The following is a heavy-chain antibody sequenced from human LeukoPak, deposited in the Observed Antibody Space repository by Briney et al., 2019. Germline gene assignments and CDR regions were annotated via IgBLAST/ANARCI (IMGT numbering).Heavy chain of an antibody. Sequence: GGSLRLSRAASGFTFSSYAMSWVRQAPGKGLEWVSAISGSGGSTYYADSVKGRFTISRDNSKNTLYLQMNSLRAEDTAVYYCAKHDYGDYRVNWFDPWGQGTLVTVSS. J-gene: IGHJ5*02. V-gene: IGHV3-23*01. CDR2: ISGSGGST. CDR3: AKHDYGDYRVNWFDP. D-gene: IGHD4-17*01. CDR1: GFTFSSYA.